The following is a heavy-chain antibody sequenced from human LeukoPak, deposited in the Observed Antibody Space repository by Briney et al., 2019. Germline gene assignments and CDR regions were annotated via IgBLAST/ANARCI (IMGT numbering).Heavy chain of an antibody. J-gene: IGHJ4*02. CDR1: GFTFSSYA. Sequence: GSLRLSCAASGFTFSSYAMSWVRQAPGKGLEWVAVIWYDGTNKYYADSVTGRFTISRDNSKNTLYLQVNSLRAEDTAVYYCARAHIFLSDTAMVKVDYFDYWGQGTLVTVSS. CDR2: IWYDGTNK. CDR3: ARAHIFLSDTAMVKVDYFDY. V-gene: IGHV3-33*08. D-gene: IGHD5-18*01.